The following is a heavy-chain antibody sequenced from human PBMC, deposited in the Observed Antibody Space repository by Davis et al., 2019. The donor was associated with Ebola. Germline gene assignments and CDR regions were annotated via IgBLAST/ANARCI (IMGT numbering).Heavy chain of an antibody. CDR3: ARGLILEWSYLDY. CDR2: INAGNGNT. Sequence: ASVKVSCKASGYTFTSYAMHWVRQAPGQRLEWMGWINAGNGNTKYSQKFQGRVTINADKSTSTAYMELSSLRSEDTAVYYCARGLILEWSYLDYWGQGTLVTVSS. J-gene: IGHJ4*02. V-gene: IGHV1-3*01. D-gene: IGHD3-3*01. CDR1: GYTFTSYA.